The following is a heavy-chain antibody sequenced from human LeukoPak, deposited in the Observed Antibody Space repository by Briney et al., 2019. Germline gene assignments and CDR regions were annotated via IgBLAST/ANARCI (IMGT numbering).Heavy chain of an antibody. CDR3: ARDRGYCSGGSCYSADY. V-gene: IGHV3-66*01. CDR2: IYSGGST. D-gene: IGHD2-15*01. J-gene: IGHJ4*02. CDR1: GFTVSSNY. Sequence: PGGSLRLSCAASGFTVSSNYMSWVRQAPGKGLEWVSVIYSGGSTYYADSVKGRFTISRDYSKNTLYLQMNSLRAEDTAVYYCARDRGYCSGGSCYSADYWGQGTLVTVSS.